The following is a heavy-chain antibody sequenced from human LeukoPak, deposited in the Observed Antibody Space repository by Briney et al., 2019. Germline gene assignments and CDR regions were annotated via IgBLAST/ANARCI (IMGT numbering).Heavy chain of an antibody. CDR3: AKDGGGSSSPYYYYYMDV. V-gene: IGHV3-30*18. Sequence: PGGSLRLSCAASGFNFGAYGMHWVRQAPGKGLARLAVTSYDGGNTYYADSVRGRFTISRDNSKNTLYLQMNSPRAEDTAVYYCAKDGGGSSSPYYYYYMDVWGKGTTVTVSS. J-gene: IGHJ6*03. CDR2: TSYDGGNT. CDR1: GFNFGAYG. D-gene: IGHD6-13*01.